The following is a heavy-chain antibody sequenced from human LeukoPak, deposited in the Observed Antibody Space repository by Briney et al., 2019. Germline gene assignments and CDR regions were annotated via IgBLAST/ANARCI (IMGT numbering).Heavy chain of an antibody. CDR1: GFTFSTYA. CDR2: ISGSGGGT. D-gene: IGHD1-26*01. Sequence: GGSLRLSCAASGFTFSTYAMSWVRQAAGKGLEWVSLISGSGGGTYYADSVKGRFTISRDNSKNTLYLQLNSLRVEDTAVYYCAKNRGAGSHHYYHMNVWGKGTTVTVSS. V-gene: IGHV3-23*01. J-gene: IGHJ6*03. CDR3: AKNRGAGSHHYYHMNV.